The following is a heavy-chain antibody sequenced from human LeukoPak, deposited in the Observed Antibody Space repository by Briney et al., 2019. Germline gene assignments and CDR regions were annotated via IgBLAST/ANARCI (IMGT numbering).Heavy chain of an antibody. D-gene: IGHD3-16*01. CDR3: ARVKDPGGYYYYYYMDI. CDR1: GGSFSGHD. Sequence: PSETLSLTCAIYGGSFSGHDWTWIRQPLGKGLEWIGEMNHSGSTNYNPSLKSRVTISVDTSKNQFSLKVSSVTAADTAVYYCARVKDPGGYYYYYYMDIWGKGNTVTVSS. CDR2: MNHSGST. J-gene: IGHJ6*03. V-gene: IGHV4-34*01.